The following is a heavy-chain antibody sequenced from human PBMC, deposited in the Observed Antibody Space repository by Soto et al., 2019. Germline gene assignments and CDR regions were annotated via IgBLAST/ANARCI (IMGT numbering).Heavy chain of an antibody. CDR3: ARDDIPGIAVATYGLDV. CDR2: IWYDGSNE. CDR1: GFIFSNFG. D-gene: IGHD6-19*01. V-gene: IGHV3-33*01. J-gene: IGHJ6*02. Sequence: QVQLVESGGGVVQPGRYLRLSCAASGFIFSNFGMHWVRQAPGKGLEWVAVIWYDGSNEYYADSVKGRFTISKDNFKNTMYLQMNSLRAEDTAVYYCARDDIPGIAVATYGLDVWGQGTTVTVSS.